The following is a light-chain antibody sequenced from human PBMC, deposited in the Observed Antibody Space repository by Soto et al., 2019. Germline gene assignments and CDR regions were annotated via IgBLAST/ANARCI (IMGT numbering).Light chain of an antibody. CDR1: SSDVGGYNY. CDR2: EVS. Sequence: QSVLTQPASVSGSPGQSITFSCTGTSSDVGGYNYVSWYQHHPGKAPKLMIYEVSNRPSGVSNRFSGSKSGNTASLTISGLQAEDEADYYCSSYTSSSTRVFGTGTKVTVL. J-gene: IGLJ1*01. V-gene: IGLV2-14*01. CDR3: SSYTSSSTRV.